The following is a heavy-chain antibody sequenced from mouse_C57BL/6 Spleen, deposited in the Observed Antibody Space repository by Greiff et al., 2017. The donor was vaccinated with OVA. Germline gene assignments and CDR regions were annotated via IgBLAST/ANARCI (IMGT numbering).Heavy chain of an antibody. V-gene: IGHV10-1*01. Sequence: EVQRVESGGGLVQPKGSLKLSCAASGFSFNTYAMNWVRQAPGKGLEWVARIRSKSNNYATYYAVSVKDRFTISRDDSESMLYLQMNNLKTEDTAMYYCVREGNYCGSSLDYWGQGTTLTVSS. CDR1: GFSFNTYA. D-gene: IGHD1-1*01. J-gene: IGHJ2*01. CDR2: IRSKSNNYAT. CDR3: VREGNYCGSSLDY.